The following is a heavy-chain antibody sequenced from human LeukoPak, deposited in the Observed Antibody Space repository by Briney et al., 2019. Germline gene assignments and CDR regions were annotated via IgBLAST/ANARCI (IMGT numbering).Heavy chain of an antibody. CDR1: GYTFAGYY. Sequence: ASVKVSCKASGYTFAGYYMHWVRQAPGQGLEWMGRINPDSGDTNNAQKFQGRVTMTRDTSISTAYMEMSRLRSEDTAVYYCAREDSIAVAWGQGTLVTVSS. J-gene: IGHJ5*02. CDR3: AREDSIAVA. D-gene: IGHD6-19*01. V-gene: IGHV1-2*06. CDR2: INPDSGDT.